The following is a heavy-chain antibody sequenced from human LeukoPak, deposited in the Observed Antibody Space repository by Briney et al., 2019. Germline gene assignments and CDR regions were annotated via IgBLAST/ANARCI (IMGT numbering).Heavy chain of an antibody. V-gene: IGHV3-30-3*01. J-gene: IGHJ4*02. CDR2: ISYDGSSK. Sequence: GGSLRLSCAASGFTFSSYAMHWVRQAPGKGLEWVAVISYDGSSKYYADSVKGRFTISRDNSKNTLYLQMNSLRAEDTAVYYCARDSNSYGSGATIDYWGQGTLVTVSS. CDR3: ARDSNSYGSGATIDY. D-gene: IGHD3-10*01. CDR1: GFTFSSYA.